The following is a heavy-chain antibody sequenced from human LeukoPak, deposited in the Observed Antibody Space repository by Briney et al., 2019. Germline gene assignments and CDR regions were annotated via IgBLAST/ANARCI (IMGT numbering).Heavy chain of an antibody. V-gene: IGHV3-23*01. CDR2: ISGNSGTT. CDR3: AKDRLSRSYYDGAFDI. CDR1: GFTSSSYG. Sequence: PGGCLRLSCAASGFTSSSYGMSWVRQAPGKGLEWVSGISGNSGTTYYAHSVKGRFTISRDNSKNTLYLQMNSLRADDRAVDYCAKDRLSRSYYDGAFDIWGQGTMVTVSS. J-gene: IGHJ3*02. D-gene: IGHD1-26*01.